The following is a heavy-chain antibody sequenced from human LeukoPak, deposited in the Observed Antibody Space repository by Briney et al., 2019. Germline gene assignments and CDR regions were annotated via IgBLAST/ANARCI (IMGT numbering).Heavy chain of an antibody. CDR3: ARDKVWAAAGTRYYYYMDV. Sequence: SVKVSCKASGGTFSSYAISWVRQAPGQGLEWMGGIIPIFGTANYAQKFQGRVTITADESTSTAYMELSSLRSEDTAVYYCARDKVWAAAGTRYYYYMDVWGKGTTVTVSS. D-gene: IGHD6-13*01. CDR1: GGTFSSYA. V-gene: IGHV1-69*13. CDR2: IIPIFGTA. J-gene: IGHJ6*03.